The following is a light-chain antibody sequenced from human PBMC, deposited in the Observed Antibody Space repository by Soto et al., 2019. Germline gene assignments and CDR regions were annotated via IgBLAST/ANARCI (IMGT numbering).Light chain of an antibody. V-gene: IGKV1-5*01. J-gene: IGKJ1*01. CDR1: QSISRW. Sequence: DIQLTQSPSSVSASVGDTVTITCRASQSISRWLAWYQQKPGKAPKLLIHDATSLESGVQSRFSGSGSGTESTLTISSLQPDDFATYYCKQYSSYWTFAQGTKVDIK. CDR3: KQYSSYWT. CDR2: DAT.